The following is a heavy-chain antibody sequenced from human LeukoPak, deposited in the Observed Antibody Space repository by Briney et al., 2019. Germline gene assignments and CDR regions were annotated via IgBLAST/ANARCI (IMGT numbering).Heavy chain of an antibody. J-gene: IGHJ4*02. Sequence: GGSLRLSCAASGFTFSSYSMNWVRQAPGKGLEWVSSISSSSSYIYYADSVKGRFTISRDNAKNSLYLQMNSLRAEDTAVYCCASMHSSGWYLDYWGQGTLVTVSS. CDR1: GFTFSSYS. CDR3: ASMHSSGWYLDY. D-gene: IGHD6-19*01. CDR2: ISSSSSYI. V-gene: IGHV3-21*01.